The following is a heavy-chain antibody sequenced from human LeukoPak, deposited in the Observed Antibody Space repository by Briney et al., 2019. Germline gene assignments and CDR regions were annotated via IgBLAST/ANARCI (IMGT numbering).Heavy chain of an antibody. J-gene: IGHJ4*02. D-gene: IGHD2-15*01. Sequence: ASVKVSFQASGFPFTDYYVHWVRRAPGIGLEWMGVINPGGGRTTYAQKFQDRVNMTRDTSTSTVYMELSGLTSADTAVYFCARVTSPARRGRTLVAAAATPFDYWGQGTLVTVSS. CDR3: ARVTSPARRGRTLVAAAATPFDY. CDR2: INPGGGRT. CDR1: GFPFTDYY. V-gene: IGHV1-46*01.